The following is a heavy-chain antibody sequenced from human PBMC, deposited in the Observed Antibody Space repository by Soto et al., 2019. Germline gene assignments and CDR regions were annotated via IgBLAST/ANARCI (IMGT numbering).Heavy chain of an antibody. J-gene: IGHJ3*02. V-gene: IGHV3-23*01. CDR2: INVNSDMT. D-gene: IGHD3-10*01. Sequence: GGSLRLSCAASGFTFSNYAMSWVRQAPGKGLEWLSCINVNSDMTYYADSVRGRFTISRDNSRDTLYLQMSSLRAEDTAVYYCAGSFKYGSGTFDPFATRGQGTMVTVSS. CDR1: GFTFSNYA. CDR3: AGSFKYGSGTFDPFAT.